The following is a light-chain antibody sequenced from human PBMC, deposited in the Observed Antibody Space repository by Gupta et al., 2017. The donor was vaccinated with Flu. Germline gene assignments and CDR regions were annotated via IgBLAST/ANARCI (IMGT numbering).Light chain of an antibody. CDR3: SSYTGSNNYV. CDR1: SSDIGAYNY. V-gene: IGLV2-8*01. CDR2: EVT. Sequence: QSALTQPPSASGSPGQSVTISCTGTSSDIGAYNYVSWYQHHPGKAPKLIIYEVTERPAGVPDRFSGSKSVNTASLTVSGLQAEDEADYYCSSYTGSNNYVFGTGTKVTVL. J-gene: IGLJ1*01.